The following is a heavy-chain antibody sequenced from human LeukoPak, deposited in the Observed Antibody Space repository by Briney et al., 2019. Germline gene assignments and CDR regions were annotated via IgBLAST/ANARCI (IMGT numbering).Heavy chain of an antibody. Sequence: ASVKVSCKASGYTFTSYDINWVRQATGQGLEWMGWMNPNSGNTGYAQKFQGRVTMTRNTSISTAYMELSSLRSEDTAVYYCASPLYSSSWDVSWFHHGMDVWGQGTTVTVSS. D-gene: IGHD6-13*01. CDR2: MNPNSGNT. CDR1: GYTFTSYD. V-gene: IGHV1-8*01. CDR3: ASPLYSSSWDVSWFHHGMDV. J-gene: IGHJ6*02.